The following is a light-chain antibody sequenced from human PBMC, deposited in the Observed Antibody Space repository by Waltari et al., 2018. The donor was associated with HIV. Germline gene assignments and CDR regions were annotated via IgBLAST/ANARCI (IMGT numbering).Light chain of an antibody. Sequence: SALTQPASVSGSPGQAITVSCTGSSSDVGSYNLVSWYQQHPGKAPKLMIYEDDKRPSGVSNRFSGSKSGNPASLTISGLQADYEADYYCCSYAGSTTWLFGGGTKLTVL. CDR1: SSDVGSYNL. CDR2: EDD. J-gene: IGLJ3*02. CDR3: CSYAGSTTWL. V-gene: IGLV2-23*01.